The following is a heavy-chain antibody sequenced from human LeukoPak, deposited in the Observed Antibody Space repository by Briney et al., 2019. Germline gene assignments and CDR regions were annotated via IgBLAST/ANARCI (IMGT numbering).Heavy chain of an antibody. CDR1: GFTFSDYY. CDR3: VSAQGSYNEYWFDP. CDR2: ISYGGTAA. D-gene: IGHD3-10*01. Sequence: GSLILSCAASGFTFSDYYMSWIRQAPGKGLEWIAYISYGGTAAYYADSVRGRFTVSRDNSKNSLFLEMNSLRVDDSAMYYCVSAQGSYNEYWFDPWGQRTLVSVCS. V-gene: IGHV3-11*01. J-gene: IGHJ5*02.